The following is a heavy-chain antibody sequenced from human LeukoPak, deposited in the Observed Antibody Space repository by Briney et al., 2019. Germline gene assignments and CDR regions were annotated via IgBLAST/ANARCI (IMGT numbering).Heavy chain of an antibody. D-gene: IGHD3-10*01. J-gene: IGHJ4*02. Sequence: SQTLSLTCAVSAGSISSGSYYWSWIRQPAGKGLEWIARTYTSGSTNYNPSLKSRVTISVDTSKDQFSLKLSSVTAADTAVYYCARVGPMVRGVIIYYFDYWGQGTLVTVSS. CDR2: TYTSGST. CDR1: AGSISSGSYY. CDR3: ARVGPMVRGVIIYYFDY. V-gene: IGHV4-61*02.